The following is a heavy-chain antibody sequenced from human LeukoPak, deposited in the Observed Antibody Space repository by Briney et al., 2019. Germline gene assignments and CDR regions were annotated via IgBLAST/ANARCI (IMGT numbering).Heavy chain of an antibody. D-gene: IGHD3-16*01. J-gene: IGHJ4*02. V-gene: IGHV4-59*01. CDR1: GGSISSYY. CDR2: IYYTGST. CDR3: ARSGKRAYILDY. Sequence: PSETLSLTCTVSGGSISSYYWSWIRQPPGKGLEWIGYIYYTGSTNYNPSLKSRVTISVDTSKNQFSLKLSSVTAADTAVYYCARSGKRAYILDYWGQGTLVTVSS.